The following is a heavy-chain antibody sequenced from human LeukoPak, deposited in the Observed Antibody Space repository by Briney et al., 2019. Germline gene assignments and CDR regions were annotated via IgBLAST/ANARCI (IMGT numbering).Heavy chain of an antibody. CDR2: LYNDGST. CDR1: GFIVSSSY. D-gene: IGHD3-10*01. J-gene: IGHJ4*02. Sequence: PGGSLRLSCAASGFIVSSSYMSWVRRAPGKGLEWVSVLYNDGSTYYADSVKGRFTISRDNSKNTLYLQINSLRAEDTAVYYCAKDRGGSISGYVDYWGQGTLVTVSS. CDR3: AKDRGGSISGYVDY. V-gene: IGHV3-53*01.